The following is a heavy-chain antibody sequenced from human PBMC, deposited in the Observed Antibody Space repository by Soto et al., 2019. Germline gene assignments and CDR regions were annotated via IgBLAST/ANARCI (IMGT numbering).Heavy chain of an antibody. CDR1: GFTFDDYA. V-gene: IGHV3-9*01. D-gene: IGHD2-15*01. CDR3: AQVAESSGCGCWRLYFYL. J-gene: IGHJ2*01. CDR2: IRWHSGSL. Sequence: EVQLVESGGGLVQPGRSLRLSCAASGFTFDDYAMHWVRPATGKGLEWVSGIRWHSGSLDYADSVKGRFTISRDNTKTSLYLQMSGLISEDTALYYCAQVAESSGCGCWRLYFYLWGRGTLVTVSS.